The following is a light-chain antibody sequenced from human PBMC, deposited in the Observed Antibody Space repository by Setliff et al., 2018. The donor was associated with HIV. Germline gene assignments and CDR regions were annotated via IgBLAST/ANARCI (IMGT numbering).Light chain of an antibody. CDR3: AAWDDSLNGVV. Sequence: QSALTQPPSASGTPGQRVTSSCSGSSSNIGSNTVNWYQQLPGTAPKLVIYRNNQRPSGVPDRFSGSKSGTSASLAISGLQSEDEADYYCAAWDDSLNGVVFGGWTKVTVL. J-gene: IGLJ2*01. CDR1: SSNIGSNT. CDR2: RNN. V-gene: IGLV1-44*01.